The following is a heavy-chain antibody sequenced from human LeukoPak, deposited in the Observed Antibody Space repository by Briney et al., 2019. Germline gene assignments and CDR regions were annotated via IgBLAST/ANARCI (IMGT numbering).Heavy chain of an antibody. CDR2: ISSSSSYI. CDR1: GFTFSSYS. CDR3: ARARLRYFDCPGY. V-gene: IGHV3-21*01. Sequence: GGSLRLSCAASGFTFSSYSMNWVRQAPGKGLEWVSSISSSSSYIYYADSVKGRFTISRDNAKNSLYLQMNSLRAEDTAVYYCARARLRYFDCPGYWGQGTLVTVSS. J-gene: IGHJ4*02. D-gene: IGHD3-9*01.